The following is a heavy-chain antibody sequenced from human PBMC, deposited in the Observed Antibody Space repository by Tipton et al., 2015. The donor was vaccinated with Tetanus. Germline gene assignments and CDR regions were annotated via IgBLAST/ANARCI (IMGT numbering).Heavy chain of an antibody. J-gene: IGHJ3*01. D-gene: IGHD5-24*01. CDR3: ARGGRDAYNNPLGAFDV. CDR1: GGSIISADHY. CDR2: IYYSGTT. V-gene: IGHV4-30-4*01. Sequence: TLSLTCTVSGGSIISADHYWSWIRQPPGKGLEWIGYIYYSGTTYYSPSLKSRVTISVDTSNNHFSLKLSSVTAADTAVYYCARGGRDAYNNPLGAFDVWGRGTTVTVSS.